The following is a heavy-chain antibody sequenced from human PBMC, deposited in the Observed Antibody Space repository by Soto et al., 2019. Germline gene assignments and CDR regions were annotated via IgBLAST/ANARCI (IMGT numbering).Heavy chain of an antibody. D-gene: IGHD2-15*01. Sequence: QPGGSLRPSCPASGLTFTSYGIHWDRQAPGKGLEWVAAISYDGSNKYYADSVKGRLTLSRDNSKNTPYLQMNSQRATDTAVYYYANERGDNPNSGFDPWGQGTPVTVSS. CDR2: ISYDGSNK. J-gene: IGHJ5*02. CDR3: ANERGDNPNSGFDP. V-gene: IGHV3-30*18. CDR1: GLTFTSYG.